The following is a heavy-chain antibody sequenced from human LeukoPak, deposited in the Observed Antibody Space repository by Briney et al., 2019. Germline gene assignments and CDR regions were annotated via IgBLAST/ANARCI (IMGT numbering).Heavy chain of an antibody. J-gene: IGHJ4*02. CDR2: ISGSGNTI. CDR3: ARGYYSGYFGH. V-gene: IGHV3-11*04. Sequence: GGSLRLSCAASGFTFSDYYMSWIRQAPGKGLEWVSYISGSGNTITYAESVKGRFTISRDNAKNSLYLQMNSLRVEDTAVYYCARGYYSGYFGHWGQGTLVTVPS. CDR1: GFTFSDYY. D-gene: IGHD2-15*01.